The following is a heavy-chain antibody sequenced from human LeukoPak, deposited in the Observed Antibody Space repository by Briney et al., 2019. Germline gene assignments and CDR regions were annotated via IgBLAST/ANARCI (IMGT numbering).Heavy chain of an antibody. CDR1: GFTFSGSA. J-gene: IGHJ4*02. D-gene: IGHD3-10*01. Sequence: GGSLRLSCAASGFTFSGSALHWVRQASGKGLEWVGRIRSIANGYATAYAASVKGRFTISRDNSDGKLYLQMNSLSAEDTAVYFCARVGLLVRGRDSLPRFYFDLWGQGTLVTVSS. CDR2: IRSIANGYAT. CDR3: ARVGLLVRGRDSLPRFYFDL. V-gene: IGHV3-73*01.